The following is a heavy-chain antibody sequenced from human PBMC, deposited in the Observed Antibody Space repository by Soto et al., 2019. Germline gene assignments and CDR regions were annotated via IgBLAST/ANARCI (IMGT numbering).Heavy chain of an antibody. D-gene: IGHD5-12*01. Sequence: QVQLVESGGGVVQPGRSLRLSCAASGFTFSSYGMHWVRQAPGKGLEGVAVIWYDGSNKWYADSVKGRFTISRDNSKNSLYVQMNSRLAEDTAVYSCARDRGYSGYDSPRFYYGMDVWGQGTTVTVSS. J-gene: IGHJ6*02. CDR2: IWYDGSNK. V-gene: IGHV3-33*01. CDR3: ARDRGYSGYDSPRFYYGMDV. CDR1: GFTFSSYG.